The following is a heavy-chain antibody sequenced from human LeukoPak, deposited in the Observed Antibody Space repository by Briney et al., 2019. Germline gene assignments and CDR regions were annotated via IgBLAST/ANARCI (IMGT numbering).Heavy chain of an antibody. CDR2: IYYSGST. CDR1: GGSISSSSYY. Sequence: KPSETLPLTCTVSGGSISSSSYYWGWIRQPPGKGLEWIGSIYYSGSTYYNPSLKSRVTISVDTSKNQFSLKLSSVTAADTAVYYCARLRWFGELWRGYYYYGMDVWGQGTTVTVSS. V-gene: IGHV4-39*01. CDR3: ARLRWFGELWRGYYYYGMDV. D-gene: IGHD3-10*01. J-gene: IGHJ6*02.